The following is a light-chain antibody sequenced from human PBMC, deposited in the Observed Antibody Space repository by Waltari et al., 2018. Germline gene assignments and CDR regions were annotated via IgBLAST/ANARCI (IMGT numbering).Light chain of an antibody. CDR1: QTITNW. CDR3: QQYDNYPYT. J-gene: IGKJ2*01. CDR2: QAS. V-gene: IGKV1-5*03. Sequence: DIQMTQSPSTLSASVGDRVTITCRASQTITNWLAWYQQKPGEAPKPLIYQASTLDMGVPSRFSGSGSGTEFTLTISSLQPDDFATYYCQQYDNYPYTFGQGTKLEIK.